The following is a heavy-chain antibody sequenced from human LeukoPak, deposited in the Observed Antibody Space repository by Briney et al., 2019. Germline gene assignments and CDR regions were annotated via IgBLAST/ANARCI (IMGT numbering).Heavy chain of an antibody. J-gene: IGHJ4*02. CDR1: GYTFTSYY. CDR2: INPSGGST. CDR3: ARDWTESDY. D-gene: IGHD3/OR15-3a*01. Sequence: ASDKVSCKASGYTFTSYYMHWVPQAPRQGIEWMAIINPSGGSTSYAQKFQGRVTMNRDTTTSTVYMELSSLRSEGAGVYYCARDWTESDYWGQGTLVTVSS. V-gene: IGHV1-46*01.